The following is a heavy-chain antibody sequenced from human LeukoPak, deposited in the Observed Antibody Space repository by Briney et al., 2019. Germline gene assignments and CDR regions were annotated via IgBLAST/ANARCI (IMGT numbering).Heavy chain of an antibody. CDR3: ARGGYWFDP. CDR1: GGSFSGYY. V-gene: IGHV4-34*01. Sequence: PSETLSLTCAVYGGSFSGYYWSWIRQPPGKGLEWIGGINHSGSTNYNPSLKSRVTISVDTSKNQFSLKLSSVTAADTAVYYCARGGYWFDPWGQGTLVTVSS. D-gene: IGHD6-25*01. CDR2: INHSGST. J-gene: IGHJ5*02.